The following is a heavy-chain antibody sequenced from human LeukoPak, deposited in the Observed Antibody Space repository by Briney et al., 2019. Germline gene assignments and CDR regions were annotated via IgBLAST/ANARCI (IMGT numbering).Heavy chain of an antibody. J-gene: IGHJ4*02. CDR2: INHSGST. CDR3: AGAGAAASREGDY. CDR1: GGSFSGYY. Sequence: PSETLSLTCAVYGGSFSGYYWSWIRQPPEKGLEWIGEINHSGSTNYNPSLKSRVTMSVDTSKNQFSLKLSSVTAADTAVYYCAGAGAAASREGDYWGQGTLVTVSS. D-gene: IGHD6-13*01. V-gene: IGHV4-34*01.